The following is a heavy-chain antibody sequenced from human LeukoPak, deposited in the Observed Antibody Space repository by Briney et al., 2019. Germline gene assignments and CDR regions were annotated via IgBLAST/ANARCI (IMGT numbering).Heavy chain of an antibody. D-gene: IGHD3-22*01. Sequence: SVKVSCKASGGTFSSYAISWVRQAPGQGLEWMGRIIPILGIANYAQKFQGRVTITADKSTSTAYMELSNLRSEDTAVYYCARVLYYYDSSGHAFDIWGQGTMVTVSS. CDR2: IIPILGIA. J-gene: IGHJ3*02. CDR3: ARVLYYYDSSGHAFDI. V-gene: IGHV1-69*04. CDR1: GGTFSSYA.